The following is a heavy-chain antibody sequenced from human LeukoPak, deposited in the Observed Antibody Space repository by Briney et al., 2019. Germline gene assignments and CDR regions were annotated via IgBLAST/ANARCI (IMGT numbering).Heavy chain of an antibody. V-gene: IGHV3-23*01. CDR1: GFTFSSYA. Sequence: TGGSLRLSCAASGFTFSSYAMTWVRQAPGKGLEWVSIIGGSGDSPYYADSVKGRFTISRDNSKNTLFLQMNSLRAEDTALYYCAKSNVDDFWSGYDYWGQGTLVTVSS. D-gene: IGHD3-3*01. J-gene: IGHJ4*02. CDR2: IGGSGDSP. CDR3: AKSNVDDFWSGYDY.